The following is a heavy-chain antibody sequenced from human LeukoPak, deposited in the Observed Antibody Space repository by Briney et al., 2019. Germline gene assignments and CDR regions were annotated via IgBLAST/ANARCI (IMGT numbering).Heavy chain of an antibody. D-gene: IGHD3-3*01. CDR1: GFTFSSYS. CDR3: ASLGKGFSLFDP. Sequence: GGSLRLSCAASGFTFSSYSMNWVRQAPGKGLEWVSSISSSSSYIYYADSVKGRFTISRDNAKNSLYLQMNSLRAEDTAVYYCASLGKGFSLFDPWGQGTLVTVSS. CDR2: ISSSSSYI. J-gene: IGHJ5*02. V-gene: IGHV3-21*01.